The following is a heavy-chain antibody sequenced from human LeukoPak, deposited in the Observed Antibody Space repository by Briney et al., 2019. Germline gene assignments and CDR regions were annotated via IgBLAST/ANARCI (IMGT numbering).Heavy chain of an antibody. CDR2: IRSKADRYAT. J-gene: IGHJ4*02. CDR1: GITFSGSA. V-gene: IGHV3-73*01. CDR3: SAADGYNSSWYESDFDY. Sequence: GGPLRLSCASSGITFSGSAMHEVRQASGQGLDWVGRIRSKADRYATAYAASVKGRFTISRDDSKNTAYLQMNSLKTEDTAVYYCSAADGYNSSWYESDFDYWGQGTLVTVSS. D-gene: IGHD6-13*01.